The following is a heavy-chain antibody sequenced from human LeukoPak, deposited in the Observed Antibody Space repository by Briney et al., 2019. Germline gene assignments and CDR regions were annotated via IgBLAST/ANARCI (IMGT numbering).Heavy chain of an antibody. J-gene: IGHJ4*02. CDR1: GFTFSTAW. V-gene: IGHV3-15*01. CDR3: TADLPDYGGYDFDY. Sequence: GGSLRLSCAASGFTFSTAWMNWVRQAPGKGLEWVARVKSKIDGVTTDYAAPVKGRFTISRDDSKNTMSIQVDSLKTEDTAVYYCTADLPDYGGYDFDYWGQGTLVTVSS. CDR2: VKSKIDGVTT. D-gene: IGHD5-12*01.